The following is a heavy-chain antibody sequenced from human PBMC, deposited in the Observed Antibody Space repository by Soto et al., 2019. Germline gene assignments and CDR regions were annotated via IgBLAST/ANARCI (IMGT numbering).Heavy chain of an antibody. CDR2: IKQDGSEK. D-gene: IGHD3-10*01. V-gene: IGHV3-7*01. J-gene: IGHJ6*02. CDR1: GFTFSSYW. CDR3: ARDLLLWFGELLNYYGMDV. Sequence: SLRLSCAASGFTFSSYWMSWVRQAPGKGLEWVANIKQDGSEKYYVDSVKGRFTISRDNAKNSLYLQMNSLRAEDTAVYYCARDLLLWFGELLNYYGMDVWGQGTTVTVSS.